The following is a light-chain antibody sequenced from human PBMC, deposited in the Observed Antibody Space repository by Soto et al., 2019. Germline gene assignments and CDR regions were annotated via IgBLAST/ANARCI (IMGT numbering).Light chain of an antibody. CDR2: GAS. V-gene: IGKV3-20*01. CDR1: QSVSSSF. J-gene: IGKJ1*01. Sequence: EIVLTQSPGTLSLSPGERATLSCRASQSVSSSFLAWYQQKPGQAPRLLIYGASSRATGIPDRFSGSGSGTDFSFTVSGLEPEEFAVHFCRQYERLSLKFGQGTTVQIK. CDR3: RQYERLSLK.